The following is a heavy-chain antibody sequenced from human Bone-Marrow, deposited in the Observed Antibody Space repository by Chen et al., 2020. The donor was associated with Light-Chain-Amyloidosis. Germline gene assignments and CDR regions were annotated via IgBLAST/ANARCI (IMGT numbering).Heavy chain of an antibody. CDR2: IRHDGSNK. Sequence: QVQLVESGGGVVQPGGSLRLSWAASGFTFSSYGLHWVRQAPGKGLEWVAFIRHDGSNKYYADSVKGRFTISRDNSKNTLYLQMNSLRAEDTAVYFCAKAVARWLLLQPDYWGQGTLVTVSS. CDR1: GFTFSSYG. V-gene: IGHV3-30*02. CDR3: AKAVARWLLLQPDY. J-gene: IGHJ4*02. D-gene: IGHD5-12*01.